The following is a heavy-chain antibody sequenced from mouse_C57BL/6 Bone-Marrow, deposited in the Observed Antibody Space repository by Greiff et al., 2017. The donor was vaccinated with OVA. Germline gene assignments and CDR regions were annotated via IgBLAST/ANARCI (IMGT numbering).Heavy chain of an antibody. J-gene: IGHJ3*01. CDR1: GYTFTSYW. CDR3: ARDGSFFAY. CDR2: IDPSDSST. V-gene: IGHV1-50*01. Sequence: QVHVKQPGAELVKPGASVKLSCKASGYTFTSYWMQWVNQRPGQGLEWIGEIDPSDSSTNYNQKFKGKATLTVDTSSSTAYMQLSSLTSEDSAVYYCARDGSFFAYWGQGTLVTVSA. D-gene: IGHD1-1*01.